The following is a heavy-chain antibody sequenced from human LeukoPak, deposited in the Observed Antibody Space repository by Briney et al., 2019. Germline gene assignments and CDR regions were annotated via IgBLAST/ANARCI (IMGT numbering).Heavy chain of an antibody. Sequence: GASAKVSCKASGYTFANYGISWVRQAPGQGLEWMGWISVYNGNTNYAQKLQDRVTMTTDTSTSTAYMELRSLRSDDTAVYYCARGSSGWSFDYWGQGTLVTVSS. D-gene: IGHD6-19*01. CDR3: ARGSSGWSFDY. CDR2: ISVYNGNT. J-gene: IGHJ4*02. CDR1: GYTFANYG. V-gene: IGHV1-18*01.